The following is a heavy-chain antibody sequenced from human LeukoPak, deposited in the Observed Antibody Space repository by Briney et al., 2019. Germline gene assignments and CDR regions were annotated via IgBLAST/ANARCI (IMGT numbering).Heavy chain of an antibody. CDR1: GFTFSSYG. V-gene: IGHV3-30*02. J-gene: IGHJ3*02. CDR2: IRYDGSNK. CDR3: AKVHYYGSGSYYKYRDDAFDI. D-gene: IGHD3-10*01. Sequence: PGGSLRLSCAASGFTFSSYGMHWVRQAPGKGLEWVAFIRYDGSNKYYADSVKGRFTISRDNSKNTLYLQMNSLRAEDTAVYYCAKVHYYGSGSYYKYRDDAFDIWGQGTMVTVSS.